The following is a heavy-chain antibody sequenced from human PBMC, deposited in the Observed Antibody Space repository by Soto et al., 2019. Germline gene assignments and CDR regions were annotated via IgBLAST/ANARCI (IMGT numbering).Heavy chain of an antibody. CDR2: INPNSGGT. V-gene: IGHV1-2*02. D-gene: IGHD1-26*01. Sequence: ASVKVSCKASGYTFTGYYMHWVRQAPGQGLEWMGWINPNSGGTNYAQKFQGRVTMTRDTSISTAYMELSRLRSDDTAVYYCARDLLDIVGATQPADYWGQGTLVTVS. J-gene: IGHJ4*02. CDR3: ARDLLDIVGATQPADY. CDR1: GYTFTGYY.